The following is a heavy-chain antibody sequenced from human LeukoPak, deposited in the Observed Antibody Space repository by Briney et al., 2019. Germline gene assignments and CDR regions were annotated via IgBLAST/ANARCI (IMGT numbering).Heavy chain of an antibody. V-gene: IGHV1-2*02. CDR2: INPNSGGT. CDR3: ASDSSGWYYRDAFDI. CDR1: GYTFTGYY. J-gene: IGHJ3*02. D-gene: IGHD6-19*01. Sequence: ASVKVSCKASGYTFTGYYMHWVRQAPGQGLEWMGWINPNSGGTNYAQKFQGRVTMTRDTSISTAYMELSRLRSDDTAVYYCASDSSGWYYRDAFDIWGKGTMVTVSS.